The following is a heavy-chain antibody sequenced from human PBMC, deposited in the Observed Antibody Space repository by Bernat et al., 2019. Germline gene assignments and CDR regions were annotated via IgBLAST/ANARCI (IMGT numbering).Heavy chain of an antibody. J-gene: IGHJ6*02. V-gene: IGHV3-23*01. CDR2: ISGSGGST. CDR1: GFTFSSYA. D-gene: IGHD3-10*01. CDR3: ARASMVRGVKGPLV. Sequence: EVQLLESGGGLVQPGGSLRLSCAASGFTFSSYAMSWVRQAPGKGLEWVSAISGSGGSTYYADSVKGRFTISRDNSKNTLYLQMNSLRAEDTAVYYCARASMVRGVKGPLVWGQGTTVTVSS.